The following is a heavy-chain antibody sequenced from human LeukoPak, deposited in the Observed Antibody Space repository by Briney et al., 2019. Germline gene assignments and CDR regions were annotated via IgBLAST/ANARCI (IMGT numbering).Heavy chain of an antibody. Sequence: ASVTVSCKASGYTFTSYGISWVRQAPGQGLEWMGWISAYNGNTNYAQKLQGRVTITTDTSTSTAYMELRSLRSDDTAVYYCARARLRYCSSTSCYDWFDPWGQGTLVTVSS. CDR1: GYTFTSYG. CDR2: ISAYNGNT. J-gene: IGHJ5*02. D-gene: IGHD2-2*01. V-gene: IGHV1-18*01. CDR3: ARARLRYCSSTSCYDWFDP.